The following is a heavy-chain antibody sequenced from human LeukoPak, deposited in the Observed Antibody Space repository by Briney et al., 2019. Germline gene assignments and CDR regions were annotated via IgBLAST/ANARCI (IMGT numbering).Heavy chain of an antibody. CDR1: GFTLRSYA. J-gene: IGHJ3*02. D-gene: IGHD6-13*01. CDR3: AKDQSSPADAFDI. Sequence: GGSLRLSCAPSGFTLRSYAMSWVRQAPGKGLEWVSAISGSGGRTYYSVSVKGGFTIARDKSKNTLYLQINSLRAEDTSVYDCAKDQSSPADAFDIWGQGTMVTVSS. V-gene: IGHV3-23*01. CDR2: ISGSGGRT.